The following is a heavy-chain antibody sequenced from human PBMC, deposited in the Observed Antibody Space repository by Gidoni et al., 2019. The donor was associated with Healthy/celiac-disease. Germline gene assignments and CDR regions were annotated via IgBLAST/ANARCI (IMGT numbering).Heavy chain of an antibody. J-gene: IGHJ5*02. Sequence: QLQLQESGPGLVKPSETLSLTCTVSGGSISSSIYYWGWIRQPPGKGLEWIGSIYYSGSTYYNPSLKSRVTISVDTSKNQFSLKLSSVTAADTAVYYCAASGSYNWFDPWGQGTLVTVSS. D-gene: IGHD3-10*01. CDR3: AASGSYNWFDP. CDR1: GGSISSSIYY. CDR2: IYYSGST. V-gene: IGHV4-39*01.